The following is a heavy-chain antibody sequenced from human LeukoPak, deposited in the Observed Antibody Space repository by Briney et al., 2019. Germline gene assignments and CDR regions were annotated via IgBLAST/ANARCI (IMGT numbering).Heavy chain of an antibody. J-gene: IGHJ4*02. CDR1: GGSISSYY. D-gene: IGHD6-19*01. Sequence: PSETLSLTCTVSGGSISSYYWSWIRQPPGKGLEWIGYIYYSGSTNYNPSLKSRVTISVDTSKNQSSLKLSSVTAADTAVYYCARAVADMFDYWGQGTLVTVSS. CDR3: ARAVADMFDY. CDR2: IYYSGST. V-gene: IGHV4-59*01.